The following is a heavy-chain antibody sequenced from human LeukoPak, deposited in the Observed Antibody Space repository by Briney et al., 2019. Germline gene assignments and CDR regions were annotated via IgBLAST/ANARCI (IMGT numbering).Heavy chain of an antibody. V-gene: IGHV1-24*01. CDR3: ATVNSGYDSALYFDY. D-gene: IGHD5-12*01. Sequence: ASVKVSCKVSGYTLTELSMHWVRQAPGKGLEWMGGSDPEDGETIYAQKFQGRVTMTEDTSTDTAYMELSSLRSEDTAVYYCATVNSGYDSALYFDYWGQGTLVTVSS. J-gene: IGHJ4*02. CDR1: GYTLTELS. CDR2: SDPEDGET.